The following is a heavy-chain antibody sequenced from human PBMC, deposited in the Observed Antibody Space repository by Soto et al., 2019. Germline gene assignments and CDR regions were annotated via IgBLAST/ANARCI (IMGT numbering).Heavy chain of an antibody. Sequence: QVQLVQSGAEVKKPGSSVKVSCKGSGDTFHRHALSWVRQAPGQGLEWMGGIIPMFGTANYAQKFQGSVTITADTSKSTAYMELSSLRFEDTAFCYCAVIGYDLDYWGQGTLVAVSS. CDR3: AVIGYDLDY. J-gene: IGHJ4*02. CDR1: GDTFHRHA. CDR2: IIPMFGTA. D-gene: IGHD5-12*01. V-gene: IGHV1-69*06.